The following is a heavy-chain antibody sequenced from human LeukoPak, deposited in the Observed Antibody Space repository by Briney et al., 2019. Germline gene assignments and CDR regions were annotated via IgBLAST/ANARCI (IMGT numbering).Heavy chain of an antibody. Sequence: ASVKVSCKASGYTFTSYDINWVRQATGQGLEWMGWMNPNSGNTGYAQKFQGRVTMTRNTSISTAYMELSSLRSEDTAVYYCARAPRGYSGYDGKSYHCYYMDVWGKGTTVTVSS. CDR1: GYTFTSYD. CDR2: MNPNSGNT. CDR3: ARAPRGYSGYDGKSYHCYYMDV. J-gene: IGHJ6*03. D-gene: IGHD5-12*01. V-gene: IGHV1-8*01.